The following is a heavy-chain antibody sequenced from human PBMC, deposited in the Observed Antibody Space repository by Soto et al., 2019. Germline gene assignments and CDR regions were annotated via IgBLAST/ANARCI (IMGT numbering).Heavy chain of an antibody. CDR2: INPNSGGT. Sequence: ASVKVSCKASGYTLTGYYMHWVRQAPGQGLEWMGWINPNSGGTNYAQKFQGWVTMTRDTSISTAYMELSRLRSDDTAVYYCARDRIKGKGLDPNYYYYYGMDVWGQGTTVTV. D-gene: IGHD1-20*01. CDR3: ARDRIKGKGLDPNYYYYYGMDV. CDR1: GYTLTGYY. V-gene: IGHV1-2*04. J-gene: IGHJ6*02.